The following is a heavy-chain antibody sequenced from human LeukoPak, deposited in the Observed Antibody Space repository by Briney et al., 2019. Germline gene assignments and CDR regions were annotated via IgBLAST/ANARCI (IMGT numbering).Heavy chain of an antibody. V-gene: IGHV4-59*01. D-gene: IGHD3-22*01. J-gene: IGHJ3*02. CDR2: IYYSGST. CDR1: GGSISSYY. Sequence: PSKTLSLTCTVSGGSISSYYWSWIRQPPGKGLEWIGYIYYSGSTNYNPSLKSRVTISVDTSKNQFSLKLSSVTAADTAVYYCAREDYYDSSGYYGLRAFDIWGQGTMVTVSS. CDR3: AREDYYDSSGYYGLRAFDI.